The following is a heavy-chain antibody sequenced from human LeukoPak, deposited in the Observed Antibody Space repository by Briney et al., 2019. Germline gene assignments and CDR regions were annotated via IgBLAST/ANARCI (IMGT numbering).Heavy chain of an antibody. Sequence: PGGSLRLSCAASGFTVSRNYMSWVRQAPGKGLEGVSLIYSGGSTYYADSVKGRFTISRDNSKNTLYLQMNSLRAEDTAVYYCTRDLMDYDVSTGLHHYYMDVWGQGTTVTVSS. V-gene: IGHV3-66*01. CDR2: IYSGGST. J-gene: IGHJ6*02. D-gene: IGHD3-9*01. CDR3: TRDLMDYDVSTGLHHYYMDV. CDR1: GFTVSRNY.